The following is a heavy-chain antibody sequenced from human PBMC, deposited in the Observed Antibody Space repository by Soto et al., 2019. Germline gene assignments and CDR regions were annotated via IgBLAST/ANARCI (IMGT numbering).Heavy chain of an antibody. J-gene: IGHJ4*02. CDR2: ISWNSGSI. Sequence: EVQLVESGGGLVQPGRSLRLSCAASGFTFDNYAMHWVRQAPGKGLEWVSGISWNSGSIGYADSVKGRFTISRDNAKNSLYLQMSSLRAEDTALYYCAKDKVAAAGQSFDYWGQGTLVTVSS. CDR1: GFTFDNYA. CDR3: AKDKVAAAGQSFDY. D-gene: IGHD6-13*01. V-gene: IGHV3-9*01.